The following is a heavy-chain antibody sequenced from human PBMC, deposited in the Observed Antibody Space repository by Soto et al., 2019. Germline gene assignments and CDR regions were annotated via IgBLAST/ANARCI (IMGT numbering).Heavy chain of an antibody. Sequence: QVQLVESGGGVVQPGRSLRLSCAAPGFTFSNYFMYWVRQAPGKGLEWVAVIAYDGRTKNYADSVKGRFSISRDNSKNTLYLQMNSLRAEDTALYYCARGASYYAMDVWGQGTTVTVSS. CDR1: GFTFSNYF. V-gene: IGHV3-30-3*01. CDR2: IAYDGRTK. J-gene: IGHJ6*02. CDR3: ARGASYYAMDV.